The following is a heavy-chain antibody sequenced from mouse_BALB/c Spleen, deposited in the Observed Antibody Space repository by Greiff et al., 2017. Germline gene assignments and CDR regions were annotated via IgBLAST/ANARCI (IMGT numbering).Heavy chain of an antibody. V-gene: IGHV5-17*02. Sequence: EVQLVESGGGLVQPGGSRKLSCAASGFTFSSFGMHWVRQAPEKGLEWVAYISSGSSTIYYADTVKGRFTISRDNPKNTLFLQMTSLRSEDTAMYYCARSHYDYDLAWFAYWGQGTLVTVSA. CDR2: ISSGSSTI. CDR1: GFTFSSFG. D-gene: IGHD2-4*01. CDR3: ARSHYDYDLAWFAY. J-gene: IGHJ3*01.